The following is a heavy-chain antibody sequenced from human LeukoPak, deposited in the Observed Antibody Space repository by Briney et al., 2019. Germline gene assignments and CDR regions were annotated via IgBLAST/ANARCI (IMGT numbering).Heavy chain of an antibody. Sequence: GGSLRLSCTASGFSFSTYSMNWVRQAPGKGLEWVSYIVGSSSNIYYADSVKGRFTISRDNAKNSLYLQMDSLRAEDTAVYYCAKRPWLGESGRAGYFDYWGQGTLVTVSS. CDR2: IVGSSSNI. D-gene: IGHD3-10*01. V-gene: IGHV3-48*04. CDR3: AKRPWLGESGRAGYFDY. CDR1: GFSFSTYS. J-gene: IGHJ4*02.